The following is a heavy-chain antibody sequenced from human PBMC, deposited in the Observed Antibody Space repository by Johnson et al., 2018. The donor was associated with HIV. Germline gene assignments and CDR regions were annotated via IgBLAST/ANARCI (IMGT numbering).Heavy chain of an antibody. Sequence: QVQLVESGGGVARPGGSLRLSCAASGSNFDDYGMSWVRQAPGKGLEWVANIKKDGSNTYYADSVKVRFPISRDNSKNTLYLQMNSLRPEDTAVYYCAKGGYYYDSSGYLGAFDIWGQGTMVTVSS. CDR1: GSNFDDYG. J-gene: IGHJ3*02. D-gene: IGHD3-22*01. V-gene: IGHV3-30*02. CDR3: AKGGYYYDSSGYLGAFDI. CDR2: IKKDGSNT.